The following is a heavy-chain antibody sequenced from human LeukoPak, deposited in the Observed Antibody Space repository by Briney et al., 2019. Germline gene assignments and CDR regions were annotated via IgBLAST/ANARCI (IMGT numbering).Heavy chain of an antibody. CDR2: ISAYNGNT. Sequence: ASVKVSCKASGYTFTSYGISWVRQAPGQGPEWMGWISAYNGNTNYAQKLQGRVTMTTDTSTSTAYMELSSLRSEDTAVYYCARADIVATICFDYWGQGTLVTVSS. D-gene: IGHD5-12*01. CDR1: GYTFTSYG. V-gene: IGHV1-18*01. CDR3: ARADIVATICFDY. J-gene: IGHJ4*02.